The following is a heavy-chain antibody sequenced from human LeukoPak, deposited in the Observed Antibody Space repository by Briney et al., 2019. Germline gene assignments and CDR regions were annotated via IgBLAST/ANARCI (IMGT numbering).Heavy chain of an antibody. J-gene: IGHJ4*02. CDR2: IYYSGST. CDR1: GGSISSSSYY. D-gene: IGHD4-17*01. V-gene: IGHV4-39*01. CDR3: ARVTRTFRYGDYVDYFDY. Sequence: SETLSLTCTVSGGSISSSSYYWGWIRQPPGRGLEWLGRIYYSGSTYYNPSLKSRVNISVDTSKNQFSLKLSSVTAADTAVYYCARVTRTFRYGDYVDYFDYWGQGTLVTVSS.